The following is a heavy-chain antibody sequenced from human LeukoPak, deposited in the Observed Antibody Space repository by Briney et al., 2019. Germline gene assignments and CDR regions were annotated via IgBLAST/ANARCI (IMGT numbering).Heavy chain of an antibody. Sequence: PSETLSLTCTVSGGSISSYYWSWIRQPAGKGLEWIGRIHVSGSTNYNPSLKSRVTISVDTSKNQFSLKLSSVTAADTAVYYCARTRRVYVPAVYDYWGQGTLVTVSS. D-gene: IGHD5/OR15-5a*01. CDR3: ARTRRVYVPAVYDY. CDR2: IHVSGST. J-gene: IGHJ4*02. CDR1: GGSISSYY. V-gene: IGHV4-4*07.